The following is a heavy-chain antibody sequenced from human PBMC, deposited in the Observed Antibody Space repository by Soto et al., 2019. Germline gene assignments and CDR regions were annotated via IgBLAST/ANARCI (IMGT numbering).Heavy chain of an antibody. V-gene: IGHV3-30*03. CDR3: ARAESRITTPPFDY. CDR2: LSYDESNQ. D-gene: IGHD4-4*01. CDR1: AFSFSTCG. J-gene: IGHJ4*02. Sequence: QVQLVESGGGVVQPGGSLRLSCAASAFSFSTCGMHWVRQAPGKGLEWVAVLSYDESNQYSADSVKGRFTISRDNSKNTLYLQMNSLTGEDTAVYYCARAESRITTPPFDYWGQGTLVTVSS.